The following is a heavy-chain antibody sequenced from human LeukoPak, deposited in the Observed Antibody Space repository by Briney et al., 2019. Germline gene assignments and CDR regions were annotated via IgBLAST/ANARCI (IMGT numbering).Heavy chain of an antibody. D-gene: IGHD3-10*01. CDR3: AREVMVRGVIDY. CDR2: IYYSGIT. V-gene: IGHV4-30-4*01. Sequence: PSQTLSLTCTVSGGSISSGDYYWSWIRQPPGKGLEWIGYIYYSGITYYNPSLKSRVTISVDTSKNQFSLKLTSVTAADTAVYYCAREVMVRGVIDYWGQGTLVTVSS. J-gene: IGHJ4*02. CDR1: GGSISSGDYY.